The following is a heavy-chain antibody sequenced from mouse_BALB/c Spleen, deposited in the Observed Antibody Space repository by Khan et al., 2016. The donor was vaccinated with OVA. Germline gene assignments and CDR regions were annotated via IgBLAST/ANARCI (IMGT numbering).Heavy chain of an antibody. V-gene: IGHV14-3*02. CDR3: VSPNWCAY. CDR1: GFNIKDTY. CDR2: IDPVSGNI. Sequence: VQLQQPGAELVKPGASVKLSCTASGFNIKDTYMHWVKQRPEQGLEWIGRIDPVSGNIKYDPKFQGKATITADTSSNTAYLQLSSLTSEDTAVYYCVSPNWCAYWGQGTLVTVSA. J-gene: IGHJ3*01.